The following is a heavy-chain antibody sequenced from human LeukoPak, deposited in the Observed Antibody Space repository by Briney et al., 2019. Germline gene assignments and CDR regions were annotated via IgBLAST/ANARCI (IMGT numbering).Heavy chain of an antibody. J-gene: IGHJ4*02. CDR1: GFTFSSYE. D-gene: IGHD3-3*01. Sequence: GGSLRLSCAASGFTFSSYEMNWVRQAPGKELEWVSYISSSGSTIYYADSVKGRFTISRDNAKNSLYLQMNSLRAEDTAVYYCASATNYDFWSGYYNLDYWGQGTLVTVSS. CDR2: ISSSGSTI. CDR3: ASATNYDFWSGYYNLDY. V-gene: IGHV3-48*03.